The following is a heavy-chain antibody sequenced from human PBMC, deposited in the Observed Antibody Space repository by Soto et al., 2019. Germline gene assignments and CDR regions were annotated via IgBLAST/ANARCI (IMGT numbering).Heavy chain of an antibody. Sequence: QVQLVQSGAEVKKPGSSVKVSCKASGGTFSSYTISWVRQAPGQGLEWMGRIIPILGIANYAQKFQGRVTIKVNKLISTAYMEKSSLRFEDTVVYFCAIESDRWPNGMDVWGQGTTVTISS. CDR3: AIESDRWPNGMDV. V-gene: IGHV1-69*08. D-gene: IGHD3-22*01. CDR2: IIPILGIA. CDR1: GGTFSSYT. J-gene: IGHJ6*02.